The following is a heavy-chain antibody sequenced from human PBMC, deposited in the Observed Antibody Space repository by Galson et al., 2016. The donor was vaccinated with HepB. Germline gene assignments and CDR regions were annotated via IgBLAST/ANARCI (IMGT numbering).Heavy chain of an antibody. CDR1: GFTFGDYA. V-gene: IGHV3-9*01. J-gene: IGHJ6*02. D-gene: IGHD4-17*01. CDR3: AKDIDYGDYYYGLDV. CDR2: MSWNSDSI. Sequence: SLSLSCAVSGFTFGDYAMDWVRLAPGKGLEWVSGMSWNSDSIGYADSVKGRFTISRDNAKNSLYLLMNSLRGEDTTLYYCAKDIDYGDYYYGLDVWGQGTTVTVSS.